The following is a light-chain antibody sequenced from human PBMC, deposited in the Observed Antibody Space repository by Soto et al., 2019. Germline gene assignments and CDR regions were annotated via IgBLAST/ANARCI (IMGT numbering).Light chain of an antibody. J-gene: IGKJ1*01. Sequence: EIVLTQSPGTLSLFPGERATFSCRASQSVSSTYLAWYQQKPGQAPRLLIYGASGRATGIPDRFSGSGSGRDFTLTISRLEPEDLAVYYCQQYGSSPRTFGQGTKVEIK. CDR3: QQYGSSPRT. V-gene: IGKV3-20*01. CDR1: QSVSSTY. CDR2: GAS.